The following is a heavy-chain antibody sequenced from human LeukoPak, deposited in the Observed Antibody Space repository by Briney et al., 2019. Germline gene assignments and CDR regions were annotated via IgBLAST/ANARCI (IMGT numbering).Heavy chain of an antibody. V-gene: IGHV4-61*03. J-gene: IGHJ5*02. CDR3: AKTIAVSNTADWFDP. CDR2: IYYSGST. CDR1: GGSISSGGYY. D-gene: IGHD6-19*01. Sequence: SETLSLTCTVSGGSISSGGYYWSWIRQHPGKGLEWIGYIYYSGSTNYNPSLESRVTISVDSSKNHFSLELSSVTAADTAVYYCAKTIAVSNTADWFDPWGQGILVTVSS.